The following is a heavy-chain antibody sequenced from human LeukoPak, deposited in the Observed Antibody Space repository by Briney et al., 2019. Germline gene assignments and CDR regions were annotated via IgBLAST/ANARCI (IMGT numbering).Heavy chain of an antibody. CDR2: ISYDGSNK. Sequence: GGSLRLSCAASGFTFSDYGMHWVRQAPGKGLEGVAIISYDGSNKYYGDSVKGRFTISRDNSKNTLYLQMNSLRPEDTAVYYCARSYVDASDAFDVWGQGTMVTVSS. D-gene: IGHD5-12*01. CDR3: ARSYVDASDAFDV. V-gene: IGHV3-30*03. J-gene: IGHJ3*01. CDR1: GFTFSDYG.